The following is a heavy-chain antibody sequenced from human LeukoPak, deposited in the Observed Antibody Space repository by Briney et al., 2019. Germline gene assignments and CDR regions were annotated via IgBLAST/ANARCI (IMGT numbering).Heavy chain of an antibody. V-gene: IGHV3-30*02. J-gene: IGHJ4*02. D-gene: IGHD6-19*01. CDR3: ARVVSLSGWYFDY. CDR1: GFTFNRYG. Sequence: GGSLRLSCAASGFTFNRYGMHWVRQAPGKGLEWVTFIQYDGSNKYYADSVKGRFTISRDNSKNALYLQMNSLRAEDTAVYYCARVVSLSGWYFDYWGQGTLVTVSS. CDR2: IQYDGSNK.